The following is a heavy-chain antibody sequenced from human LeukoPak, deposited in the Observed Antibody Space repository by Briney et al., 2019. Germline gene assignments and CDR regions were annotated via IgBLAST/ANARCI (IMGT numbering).Heavy chain of an antibody. D-gene: IGHD3-3*01. Sequence: SETLSLTCTVSGYSISSGYYWGWIRQPPGKGLEWIRSIYHSGSTYYNPSLKSRVTISVDTSKNQFSLKLSSVTAADTAVYYCARIRFLEWLSPDCFDYWGQGTLVTVSS. J-gene: IGHJ4*02. V-gene: IGHV4-38-2*02. CDR1: GYSISSGYY. CDR2: IYHSGST. CDR3: ARIRFLEWLSPDCFDY.